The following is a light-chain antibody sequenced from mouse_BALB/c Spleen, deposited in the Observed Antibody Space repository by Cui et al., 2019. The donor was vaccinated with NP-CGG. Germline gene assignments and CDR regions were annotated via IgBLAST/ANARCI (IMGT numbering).Light chain of an antibody. CDR1: TGAVTTSNY. CDR3: ALWYSNHWV. V-gene: IGLV1*01. Sequence: QAVVTQESARTTSLGETVTLTCRSSTGAVTTSNYANWVQEKPDHLFTGLIGGTDNRAPGIPARFSGSLIGDKAALTITGTQTEDEAIYFCALWYSNHWVFGGGTKLTVL. J-gene: IGLJ1*01. CDR2: GTD.